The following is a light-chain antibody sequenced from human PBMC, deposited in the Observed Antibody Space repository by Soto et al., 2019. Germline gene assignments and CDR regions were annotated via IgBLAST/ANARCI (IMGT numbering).Light chain of an antibody. Sequence: EIVLTQSPGTLSLSPGERAPLSCRASQSVSSSYLAWYQQKPGQAPRLLIYGASSRATGIPDRFSGSGSGTDFTLTISSLQPEDFATYYCQQSYSTRWTFGQGTKVDIK. CDR1: QSVSSSY. V-gene: IGKV3-20*01. CDR2: GAS. J-gene: IGKJ1*01. CDR3: QQSYSTRWT.